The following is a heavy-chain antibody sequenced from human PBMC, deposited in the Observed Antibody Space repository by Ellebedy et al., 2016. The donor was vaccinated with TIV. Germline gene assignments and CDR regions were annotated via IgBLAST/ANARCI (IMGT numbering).Heavy chain of an antibody. Sequence: MPSETLSLTCDVSGGSVSSGYYYWSCLRQPPGKGLEYIGYIYYRGNTNYNPSLNSRVTISVDTSKNQFTLHLTSVTAAYTAVYYCAREKTVAGGGNHLDSWGPGTLVTVSS. J-gene: IGHJ4*02. CDR2: IYYRGNT. CDR1: GGSVSSGYYY. V-gene: IGHV4-61*01. D-gene: IGHD6-19*01. CDR3: AREKTVAGGGNHLDS.